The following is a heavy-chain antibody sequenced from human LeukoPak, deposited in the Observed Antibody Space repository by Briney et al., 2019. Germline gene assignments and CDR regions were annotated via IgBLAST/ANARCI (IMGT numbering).Heavy chain of an antibody. CDR1: GYTFTGQD. CDR2: INPNTGGT. CDR3: ASYPRYSSSPPFDY. D-gene: IGHD6-6*01. Sequence: ASVKVSCKASGYTFTGQDMHWVRQAPGQGLEWMRWINPNTGGTKYAQRLQGRVTMTRDTTISTAYMELSRLTSDDTAVYYCASYPRYSSSPPFDYWGLGTLVTVSS. J-gene: IGHJ4*02. V-gene: IGHV1-2*02.